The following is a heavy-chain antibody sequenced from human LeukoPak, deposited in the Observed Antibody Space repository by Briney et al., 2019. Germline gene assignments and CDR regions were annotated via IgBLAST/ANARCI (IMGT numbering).Heavy chain of an antibody. Sequence: SETLSLTCAVYGGSFSGYYWSWIRQPPGKGLEWIGEINHSGSTNYNPSLKSRVTISVDTSKNQFSLKLSSVTAADTAVYYCARHLKTGIATAGTAYYGMDVWGQGTTVTVSS. D-gene: IGHD6-13*01. CDR1: GGSFSGYY. V-gene: IGHV4-34*01. J-gene: IGHJ6*02. CDR3: ARHLKTGIATAGTAYYGMDV. CDR2: INHSGST.